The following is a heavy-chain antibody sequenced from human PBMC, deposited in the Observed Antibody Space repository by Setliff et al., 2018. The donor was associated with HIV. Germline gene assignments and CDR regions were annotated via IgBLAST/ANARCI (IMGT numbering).Heavy chain of an antibody. Sequence: PGGSLRLSCAASGFIFSSYSMNWVRQAPGKGLEWVSYISSSSSRIYHAGSVKGRFTVSRDNAKKTLYLQMNRLRAEDTAVYYCVRGPQFWPHWGQGTLVTVSS. CDR2: ISSSSSRI. CDR1: GFIFSSYS. D-gene: IGHD3-3*01. V-gene: IGHV3-48*04. J-gene: IGHJ4*02. CDR3: VRGPQFWPH.